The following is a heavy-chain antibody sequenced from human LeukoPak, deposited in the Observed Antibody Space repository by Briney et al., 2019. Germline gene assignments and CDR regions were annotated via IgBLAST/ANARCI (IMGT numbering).Heavy chain of an antibody. CDR2: ISSSSSYI. CDR3: ATGSRGAKRDFDY. CDR1: GFTFSSYS. Sequence: TGGSLRLSCAASGFTFSSYSMNWVRQAPGKGLEWVSSISSSSSYIYYADSVKGRFTISRDNAKNSLYLQMNSLRAEDTAVYYCATGSRGAKRDFDYWGQGTLVTVPS. V-gene: IGHV3-21*01. J-gene: IGHJ4*02. D-gene: IGHD1-26*01.